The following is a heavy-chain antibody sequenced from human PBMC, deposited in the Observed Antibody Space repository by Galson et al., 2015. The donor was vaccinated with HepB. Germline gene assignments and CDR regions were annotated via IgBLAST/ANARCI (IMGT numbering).Heavy chain of an antibody. D-gene: IGHD1-1*01. CDR2: IKQDGSEK. Sequence: SLRLSCAASGFTFSSYWMSWVRQAPGKGLEWVANIKQDGSEKYYVDSVKGRFTISRDNAKNSLYLQMNSLRAEDTAVYYCARVGYNWNDGGDAFDIWGQGTMVTVSS. CDR3: ARVGYNWNDGGDAFDI. J-gene: IGHJ3*02. V-gene: IGHV3-7*03. CDR1: GFTFSSYW.